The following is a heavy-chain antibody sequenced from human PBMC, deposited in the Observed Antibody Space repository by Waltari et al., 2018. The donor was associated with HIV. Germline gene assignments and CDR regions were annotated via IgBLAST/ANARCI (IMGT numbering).Heavy chain of an antibody. J-gene: IGHJ6*03. CDR2: INRDGSTT. CDR1: GFTFSSYW. D-gene: IGHD1-26*01. V-gene: IGHV3-74*01. Sequence: EVQLVESGGGLVQPGGSLRLSCAASGFTFSSYWMPWVRQAPGKGLVWVSRINRDGSTTNYADSVKGRFTISRDNAKNTLYLQMNSLRAEDTAVYYCASGGSYYYYYYMDVWGKGTTVTVSS. CDR3: ASGGSYYYYYYMDV.